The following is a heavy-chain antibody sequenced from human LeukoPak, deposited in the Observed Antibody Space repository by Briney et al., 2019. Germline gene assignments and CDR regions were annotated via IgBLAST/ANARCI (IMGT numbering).Heavy chain of an antibody. CDR1: VFTVSNNY. D-gene: IGHD1-26*01. CDR2: IYKIGNT. CDR3: ARGLVVGGSGVWAFDI. Sequence: GGSLRLSCAASVFTVSNNYMTWVRQAPGKGLEWGSVIYKIGNTFYADFVKGRFTISRHNFRNTLYLQMNSLRAEDTALYYCARGLVVGGSGVWAFDIWGQGTMVTVSS. V-gene: IGHV3-66*01. J-gene: IGHJ3*02.